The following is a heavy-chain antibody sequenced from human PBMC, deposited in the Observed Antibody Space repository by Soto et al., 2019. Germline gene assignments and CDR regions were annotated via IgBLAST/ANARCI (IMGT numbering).Heavy chain of an antibody. CDR2: INHNGSA. Sequence: QVQLQQWGAGLLKPSDTLSLTCAVYGGSFSYYYWTWVRQPPGKGLEWIGEINHNGSASYNPSLKCRLTISLATSTNQFSLRLSSATAADTAVYYCASQGYCRDLRCYRSTSFWSFDLWGRGTLVTVSS. CDR1: GGSFSYYY. J-gene: IGHJ2*01. CDR3: ASQGYCRDLRCYRSTSFWSFDL. V-gene: IGHV4-34*01. D-gene: IGHD2-15*01.